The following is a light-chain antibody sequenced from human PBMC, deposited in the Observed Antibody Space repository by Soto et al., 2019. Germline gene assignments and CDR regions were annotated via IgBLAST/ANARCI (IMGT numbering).Light chain of an antibody. Sequence: DIQMTQSPSTLSASVGDRVTITCRASQSISSWLAWYQQKPGKAPKLLIYKASGLESGVPSRFSGSGSGTGFTLTISSLQPDDFATYYCQQYMSYSFGQGTKVDIK. J-gene: IGKJ1*01. V-gene: IGKV1-5*03. CDR2: KAS. CDR1: QSISSW. CDR3: QQYMSYS.